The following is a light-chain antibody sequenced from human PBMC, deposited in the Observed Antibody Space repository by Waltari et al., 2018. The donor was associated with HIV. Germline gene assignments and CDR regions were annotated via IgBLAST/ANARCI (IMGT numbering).Light chain of an antibody. CDR2: EVT. CDR1: NRAIAGHHY. J-gene: IGLJ2*01. CDR3: SSYANKNGFYVV. V-gene: IGLV2-8*01. Sequence: QSALTQPPSASGSPGPSVTIPCPGTNRAIAGHHYVPWYQQHPGKAPKLVISEVTKRPSGVPGRFSGSKSGTTASLTVSGLQAEDEADYYCSSYANKNGFYVVFGGGTRLTVL.